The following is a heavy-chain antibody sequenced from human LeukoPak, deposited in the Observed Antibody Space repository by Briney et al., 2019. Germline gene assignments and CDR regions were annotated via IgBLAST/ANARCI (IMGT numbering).Heavy chain of an antibody. CDR1: GFTFSSYG. CDR3: AKDVGYCTNGVCYSFDY. V-gene: IGHV3-30*18. J-gene: IGHJ4*02. Sequence: PGRSLRLSCAASGFTFSSYGMHRVRQAPGKGLEWVAVISYDGSNKYYADSVKGRFTISRDNSKNTLYLQMNSLRAEDTAVYYCAKDVGYCTNGVCYSFDYWGQGTLVTVSS. D-gene: IGHD2-8*01. CDR2: ISYDGSNK.